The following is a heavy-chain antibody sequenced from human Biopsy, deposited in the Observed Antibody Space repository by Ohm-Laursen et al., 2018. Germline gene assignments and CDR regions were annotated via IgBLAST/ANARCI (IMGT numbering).Heavy chain of an antibody. Sequence: SLRLSCAASGFTFTNYAMSWVRQAPGKGLEWVSSISASDDSKYYGDSVKGRFTISRDSSTNTLYLQINSLRAEDTAVYYCARAGYSSGYDYWGQGTLVTVSS. D-gene: IGHD3-22*01. CDR3: ARAGYSSGYDY. CDR2: ISASDDSK. V-gene: IGHV3-23*01. J-gene: IGHJ4*02. CDR1: GFTFTNYA.